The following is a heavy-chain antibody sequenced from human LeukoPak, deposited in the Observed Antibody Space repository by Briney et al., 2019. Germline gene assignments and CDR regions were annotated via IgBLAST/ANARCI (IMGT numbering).Heavy chain of an antibody. Sequence: PVGCLRLSCAASGFSFSTYAMHWVRQVPGKGPEWLSTIVGSGTGTFYSDSLRGRFAISRDNSKNTLFLQMNSLRVADTAVYYCAKGTDTSGRQNFDFWGQGTLVTVPS. CDR3: AKGTDTSGRQNFDF. J-gene: IGHJ4*02. CDR1: GFSFSTYA. D-gene: IGHD3-22*01. V-gene: IGHV3-23*01. CDR2: IVGSGTGT.